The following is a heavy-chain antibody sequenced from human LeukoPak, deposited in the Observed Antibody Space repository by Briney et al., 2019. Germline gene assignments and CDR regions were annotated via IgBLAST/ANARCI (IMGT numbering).Heavy chain of an antibody. CDR2: IYHSGST. CDR3: ARRTTVTTDYYYYYMDV. V-gene: IGHV4-30-2*02. CDR1: GGSISSGGYY. J-gene: IGHJ6*03. D-gene: IGHD4-17*01. Sequence: SETLSLTCTVSGGSISSGGYYWSWIRQPPGKGLEWIGYIYHSGSTYYNPSLKSRVTISVDRSKNQFSLKLSSVTAADTAVYYCARRTTVTTDYYYYYMDVWGKGTTVTVSS.